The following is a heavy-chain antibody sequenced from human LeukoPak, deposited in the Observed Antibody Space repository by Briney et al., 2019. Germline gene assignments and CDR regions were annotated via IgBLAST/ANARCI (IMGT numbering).Heavy chain of an antibody. CDR3: AHTYSSSCLFDY. D-gene: IGHD6-13*01. Sequence: SGPTLVHPPQTLTLTCTFSGFSLSTSGVGVGWIRQPPGKALERLALIYWNDDKRYSPSLKSRLTITKDTSKNQVVLTMTNMDPVDTATYYCAHTYSSSCLFDYWGQGTLVTVSS. CDR2: IYWNDDK. J-gene: IGHJ4*02. CDR1: GFSLSTSGVG. V-gene: IGHV2-5*01.